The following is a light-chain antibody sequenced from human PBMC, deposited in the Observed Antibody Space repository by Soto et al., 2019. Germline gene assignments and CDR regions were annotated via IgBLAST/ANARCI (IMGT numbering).Light chain of an antibody. V-gene: IGKV1-39*01. J-gene: IGKJ5*01. CDR3: QQTYSTPRTT. Sequence: DIQMTQSPSSLSASVGDRVTITCRASQTVSYCLNWYQQKPGRAPKLLIYATSSLQSGVPSRFSGSGSGTDFALTISSLQPEDFATYYCQQTYSTPRTTFGQGTRLEIK. CDR2: ATS. CDR1: QTVSYC.